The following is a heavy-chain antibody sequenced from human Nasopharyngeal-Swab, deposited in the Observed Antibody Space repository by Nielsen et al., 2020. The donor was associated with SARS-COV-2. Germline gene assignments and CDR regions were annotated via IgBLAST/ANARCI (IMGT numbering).Heavy chain of an antibody. CDR1: GYTFTRYY. D-gene: IGHD3-16*02. Sequence: ASVKVSCKASGYTFTRYYMHWVRQAPGKGLEWMGIINPSGGSTSYAQKFQGRVTMTRDTSTSTVYMELSSLRSEDTAVYYCARDRGVNDYVWGSYRKSDAFDIWGQGTMVTVSS. J-gene: IGHJ3*02. CDR2: INPSGGST. CDR3: ARDRGVNDYVWGSYRKSDAFDI. V-gene: IGHV1-46*01.